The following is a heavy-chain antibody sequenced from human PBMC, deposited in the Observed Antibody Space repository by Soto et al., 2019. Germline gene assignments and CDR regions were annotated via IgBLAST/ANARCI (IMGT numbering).Heavy chain of an antibody. J-gene: IGHJ4*02. Sequence: LRLSCAASGFTFTDYSMHWVRQPPGKGLEWVAVISYDGSNKYYGASVKGRFTISRDNSKNTLYLQMNNLRADDMAMYYCARDQRAVAVGFFDYWGQGTLVTVSS. CDR1: GFTFTDYS. V-gene: IGHV3-30-3*01. CDR3: ARDQRAVAVGFFDY. CDR2: ISYDGSNK. D-gene: IGHD6-19*01.